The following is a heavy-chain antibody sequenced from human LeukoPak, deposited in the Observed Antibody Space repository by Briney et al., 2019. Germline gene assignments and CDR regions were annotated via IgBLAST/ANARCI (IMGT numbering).Heavy chain of an antibody. J-gene: IGHJ4*02. CDR1: GVSISSYY. CDR3: ARGDTYYDFWSRYYPHSYFDY. Sequence: SETLSLTCTVSGVSISSYYWSWIRQPPGKGLEWIGYIYYSGSTNYNPSLKSRVTISVDTSKNQFSLKLSSVTAADTAVYYCARGDTYYDFWSRYYPHSYFDYWGQGTLVTVSS. CDR2: IYYSGST. D-gene: IGHD3-3*01. V-gene: IGHV4-59*01.